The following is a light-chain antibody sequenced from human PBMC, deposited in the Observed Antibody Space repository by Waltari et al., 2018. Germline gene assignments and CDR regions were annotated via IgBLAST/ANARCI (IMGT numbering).Light chain of an antibody. CDR2: EVS. CDR1: STDLTTYNY. CDR3: SSYAGRDNLL. Sequence: QSALTQLPSASGSPGQSVTLSCSGTSTDLTTYNYVSWYQHHPGRASKLLIYEVSTRPSGVPDRFSCSKSGNTASLTVSGLQTEDEAVYYCSSYAGRDNLLFGGGTKLTVL. V-gene: IGLV2-8*01. J-gene: IGLJ2*01.